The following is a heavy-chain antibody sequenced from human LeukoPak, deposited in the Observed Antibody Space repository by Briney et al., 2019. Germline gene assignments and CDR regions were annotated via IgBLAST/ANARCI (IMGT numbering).Heavy chain of an antibody. D-gene: IGHD1-26*01. CDR1: GGSISSSTYY. CDR2: IYYSGST. CDR3: ARNASNSGTSYFDY. V-gene: IGHV4-39*01. Sequence: PSETLSLTCTVSGGSISSSTYYWGWIRQPPGKGLEWIGSIYYSGSTSYNPSLKSRVTISVDTSKNQFSLKPDSVTAADTAVYHCARNASNSGTSYFDYWGQGTLITVSS. J-gene: IGHJ4*02.